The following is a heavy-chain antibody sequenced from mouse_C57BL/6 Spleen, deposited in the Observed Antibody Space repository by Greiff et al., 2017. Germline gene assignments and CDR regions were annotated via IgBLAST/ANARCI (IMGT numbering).Heavy chain of an antibody. CDR2: IDPETGGT. CDR1: GYTFTDYE. V-gene: IGHV1-15*01. D-gene: IGHD2-3*01. Sequence: VQLQQSGAELVRPGASVTLSCKASGYTFTDYEMHWVKQTPVHGLEWIGAIDPETGGTAYNQKFKGKAILTADKSSSTAYMELRSLTSEDSAVYYCTRRDGYYEYFDVWGTGTTVTVSS. J-gene: IGHJ1*03. CDR3: TRRDGYYEYFDV.